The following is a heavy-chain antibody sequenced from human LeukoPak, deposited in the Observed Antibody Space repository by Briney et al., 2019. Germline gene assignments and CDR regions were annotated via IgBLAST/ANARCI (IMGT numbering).Heavy chain of an antibody. J-gene: IGHJ6*03. D-gene: IGHD1-26*01. CDR1: GGTFSSNA. Sequence: SVKVSCKASGGTFSSNAISWVRQAPGQGLEWMGNIIPIFGKPNYAQNFQGRVTISADESMITAYMELSSLRSDDTAVYYCARGTRIEYSGSYLLGYYYYMDVWGKGTTVTISS. CDR3: ARGTRIEYSGSYLLGYYYYMDV. V-gene: IGHV1-69*13. CDR2: IIPIFGKP.